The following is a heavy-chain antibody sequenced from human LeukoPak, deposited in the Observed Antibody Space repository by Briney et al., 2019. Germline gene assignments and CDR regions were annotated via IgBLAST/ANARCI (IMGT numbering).Heavy chain of an antibody. D-gene: IGHD2-2*01. J-gene: IGHJ5*02. V-gene: IGHV4-39*01. CDR2: IYYSGST. Sequence: SETPSLTCTVSGGSISSSSYYWGWIRQPPGKGLEWIGSIYYSGSTYYNPSLKSRVTISVDTSKNQFSLKLSSVTAADTAVYYCARQGCSSTSCRLFNWFDPWGQGTLVTVSS. CDR3: ARQGCSSTSCRLFNWFDP. CDR1: GGSISSSSYY.